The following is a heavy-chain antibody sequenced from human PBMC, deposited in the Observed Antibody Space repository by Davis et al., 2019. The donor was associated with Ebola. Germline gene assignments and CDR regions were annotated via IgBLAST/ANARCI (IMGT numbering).Heavy chain of an antibody. J-gene: IGHJ4*02. CDR3: AKDMGAVVTPSLDY. Sequence: PGGSLRLSCAASGFTFDAYAMHWVRQAPGKGLEWVSGISWNSGSIGYADSVKGRFTISRDNAKNSLYLQMNSLRAEDTALYYCAKDMGAVVTPSLDYWGQGTLVTVSS. CDR2: ISWNSGSI. D-gene: IGHD4-23*01. CDR1: GFTFDAYA. V-gene: IGHV3-9*01.